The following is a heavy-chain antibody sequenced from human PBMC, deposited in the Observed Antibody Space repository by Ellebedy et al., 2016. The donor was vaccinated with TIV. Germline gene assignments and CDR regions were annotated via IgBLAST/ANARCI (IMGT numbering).Heavy chain of an antibody. D-gene: IGHD6-13*01. J-gene: IGHJ5*02. CDR1: GFTFSDYY. V-gene: IGHV3-11*04. Sequence: GGSLRLXXAASGFTFSDYYMSWIRQAPGKGLEWVSYISSSGSTIYYADSVKGRFTISRDNAKNSLYLQMNSLRAEDTAVYYCARDLRGSSWSGTPWGQGTLVTVSS. CDR2: ISSSGSTI. CDR3: ARDLRGSSWSGTP.